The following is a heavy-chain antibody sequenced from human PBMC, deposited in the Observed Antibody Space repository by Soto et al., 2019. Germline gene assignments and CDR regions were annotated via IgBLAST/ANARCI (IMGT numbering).Heavy chain of an antibody. Sequence: EVQLLESGGGLVQPGGSLRLSCAASGFTFSSYTMSWVRQAPGTGLEWVSTINAPGGSTYYADSVRGRFTISRDNSKNTLYLQMNSLRADDTAVYYCAKGVCSGGSCYYDYWGQGTLVTVSS. CDR1: GFTFSSYT. V-gene: IGHV3-23*01. J-gene: IGHJ4*02. CDR3: AKGVCSGGSCYYDY. CDR2: INAPGGST. D-gene: IGHD2-15*01.